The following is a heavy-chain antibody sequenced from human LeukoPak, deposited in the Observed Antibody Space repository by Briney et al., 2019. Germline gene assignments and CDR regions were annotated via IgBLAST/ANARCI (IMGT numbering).Heavy chain of an antibody. D-gene: IGHD3-3*01. CDR1: GYTFTNYG. CDR2: ISAYNGNT. J-gene: IGHJ4*02. Sequence: GASVRVSCKASGYTFTNYGISWVRRAPGQGLEWMGWISAYNGNTNYAQKLQGRVTMTTDTSTSTAYMELRSLRSDDTALYYCARDLKITIFGVLPWDYFDYWGQGTLVTVSS. V-gene: IGHV1-18*01. CDR3: ARDLKITIFGVLPWDYFDY.